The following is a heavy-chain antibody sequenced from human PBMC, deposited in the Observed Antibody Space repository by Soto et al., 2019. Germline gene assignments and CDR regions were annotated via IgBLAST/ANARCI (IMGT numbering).Heavy chain of an antibody. J-gene: IGHJ5*01. CDR3: TTDGLITFGGVLVPNWFDS. D-gene: IGHD3-16*02. V-gene: IGHV3-15*01. CDR2: IKSKTDGGAT. CDR1: GVTFSNAG. Sequence: GGSLRLSCTAPGVTFSNAGMGGVRQAPGKGLEWVGHIKSKTDGGATDYAAPVKGRFTISRDESKNTLYLQMNSLKTEDTAVYYCTTDGLITFGGVLVPNWFDSWGQGTLVTV.